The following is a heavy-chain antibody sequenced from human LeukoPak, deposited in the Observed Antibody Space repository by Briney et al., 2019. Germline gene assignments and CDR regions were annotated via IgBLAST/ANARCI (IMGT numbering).Heavy chain of an antibody. CDR2: ISGSGDST. CDR1: GFTFSNYG. J-gene: IGHJ4*02. D-gene: IGHD3-10*01. V-gene: IGHV3-23*01. CDR3: AKDRGIISDY. Sequence: GGSLRLSCAASGFTFSNYGMSWVRQAPGKGLEWVSSISGSGDSTYYADSVKGRFTISRDDSKNTLYLQMNSLRAEDTAVYYCAKDRGIISDYWGQGTLVTVSS.